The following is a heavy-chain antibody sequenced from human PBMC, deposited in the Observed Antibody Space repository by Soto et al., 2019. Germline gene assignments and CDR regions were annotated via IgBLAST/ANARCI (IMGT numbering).Heavy chain of an antibody. Sequence: QVQLVESGGGVVQPGRSLRLSCAASGFTFSNYGMQWVRQAPGKGLEWVAVIPYDGSNTYYGDSVKGRFTTSRDNSRNTLYLQMNSLRAEDTAVYYCARDLGRLDYWGQGTLVTVSS. V-gene: IGHV3-33*01. CDR2: IPYDGSNT. J-gene: IGHJ4*02. CDR1: GFTFSNYG. D-gene: IGHD7-27*01. CDR3: ARDLGRLDY.